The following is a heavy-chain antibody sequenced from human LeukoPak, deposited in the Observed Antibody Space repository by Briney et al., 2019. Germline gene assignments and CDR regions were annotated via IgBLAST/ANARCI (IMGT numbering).Heavy chain of an antibody. Sequence: SGTLSLTCTVSGGSISGTNWWSWVRQPPGKGLEWIGEVYHSGSTNYNPSLKSRVTISVDTSKNQFSLKLSSVTAADTAVYYCARGNYDILTGYLYYYYYMDVWGKGTTVTVSS. CDR3: ARGNYDILTGYLYYYYYMDV. D-gene: IGHD3-9*01. J-gene: IGHJ6*03. V-gene: IGHV4-4*02. CDR1: GGSISGTNW. CDR2: VYHSGST.